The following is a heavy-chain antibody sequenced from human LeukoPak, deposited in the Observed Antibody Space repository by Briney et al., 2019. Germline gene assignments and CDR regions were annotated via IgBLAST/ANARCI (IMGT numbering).Heavy chain of an antibody. D-gene: IGHD4-17*01. J-gene: IGHJ5*02. CDR2: IYPGDSDA. CDR1: GYSFTTYW. V-gene: IGHV5-51*01. Sequence: GESLRISCETSGYSFTTYWIGWVRQMPGTGLEWVGAIYPGDSDARYSPSFQGQVIISADKSIRTAYLQWSSLKASDTAMYYCARQRGDSATINYFDPWGQGTLVTVSS. CDR3: ARQRGDSATINYFDP.